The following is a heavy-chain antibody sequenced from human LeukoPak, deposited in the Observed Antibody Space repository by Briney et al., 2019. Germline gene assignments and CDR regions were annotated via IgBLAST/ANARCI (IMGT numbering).Heavy chain of an antibody. CDR1: GYSFTTYW. CDR3: ARRLSGYETAFDI. J-gene: IGHJ3*02. V-gene: IGHV5-10-1*01. Sequence: GESLKISCKGSGYSFTTYWISWVRQMPGKGLEWTGRIDPSDSYTNYSPSFQGHVTVSADKSISTAYLQWSSLKASDTAIYYCARRLSGYETAFDIWGQGTMVTVSS. D-gene: IGHD5-12*01. CDR2: IDPSDSYT.